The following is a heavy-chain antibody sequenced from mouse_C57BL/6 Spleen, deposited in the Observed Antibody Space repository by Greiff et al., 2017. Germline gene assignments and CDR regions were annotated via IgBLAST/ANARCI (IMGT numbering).Heavy chain of an antibody. Sequence: VKLMESGPELVKPGASVKISCKASGYSFTSYYIHWVKQRPGQGLAWIGWIYPGSGNTKYKEKFKGKATLTADTSSSTAYMQLISLTSEDSAVYYCARGGDYGNYGAMDYWGQGTSVTVSS. CDR1: GYSFTSYY. D-gene: IGHD2-1*01. CDR3: ARGGDYGNYGAMDY. CDR2: IYPGSGNT. J-gene: IGHJ4*01. V-gene: IGHV1-66*01.